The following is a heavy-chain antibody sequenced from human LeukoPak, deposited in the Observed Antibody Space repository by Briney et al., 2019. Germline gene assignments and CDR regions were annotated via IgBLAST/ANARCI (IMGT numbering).Heavy chain of an antibody. V-gene: IGHV4-59*01. J-gene: IGHJ4*02. CDR2: IFHSGNT. CDR1: GGSMNSYY. Sequence: PSETLSLPCTVSGGSMNSYYWSWIRQPPGKGLEWIGHIFHSGNTNDNPSLKSRVTISGDPSKNQFSLRLRSVTAADTAVYYCARTYYESWGYYEVTYWGQGTLVTVSS. D-gene: IGHD3-22*01. CDR3: ARTYYESWGYYEVTY.